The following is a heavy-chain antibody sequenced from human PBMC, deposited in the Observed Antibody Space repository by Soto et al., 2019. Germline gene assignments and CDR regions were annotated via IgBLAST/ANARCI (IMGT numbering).Heavy chain of an antibody. V-gene: IGHV3-9*01. D-gene: IGHD2-15*01. CDR1: GFTFDDYA. Sequence: EVQLVESGGGLVQPGRSLRLSCAASGFTFDDYAMHWVRQAPGKGLEWVSGISWNSGSIGYADSVKGRFTISRDNAKNSLYVQMNSLRAEDTALYYCAKARDLGGSGLFDYWCQGTLVTVSS. J-gene: IGHJ4*02. CDR3: AKARDLGGSGLFDY. CDR2: ISWNSGSI.